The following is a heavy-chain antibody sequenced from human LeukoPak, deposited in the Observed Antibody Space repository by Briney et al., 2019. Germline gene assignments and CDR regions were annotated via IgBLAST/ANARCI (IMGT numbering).Heavy chain of an antibody. D-gene: IGHD6-13*01. J-gene: IGHJ4*02. CDR2: INPNSGGT. CDR3: ARDDSSSWVYDY. Sequence: ASVKVSCKASGYTFTGYYMHWVRQAPGQGLGWMGWINPNSGGTNYAQKFQGRVTMTRDTSISTAYMELSRLRSDDTAVYYCARDDSSSWVYDYWGQGTLVTVSS. V-gene: IGHV1-2*02. CDR1: GYTFTGYY.